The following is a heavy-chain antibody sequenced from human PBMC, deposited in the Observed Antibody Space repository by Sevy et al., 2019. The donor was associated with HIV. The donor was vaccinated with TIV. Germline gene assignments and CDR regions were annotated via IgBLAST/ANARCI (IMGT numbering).Heavy chain of an antibody. V-gene: IGHV3-74*01. CDR2: INSHGTIT. D-gene: IGHD3-3*01. CDR1: GFTFSSHW. J-gene: IGHJ6*02. CDR3: ARGQLLQLWEWPSYSLDV. Sequence: GGSLRLSCAASGFTFSSHWMFWVRQAPGKGLMWVSHINSHGTITNYVDSVKGRFAISRDNAKNTVYLRMDSLRAEDTAVYYCARGQLLQLWEWPSYSLDVWGQGTTVTVSS.